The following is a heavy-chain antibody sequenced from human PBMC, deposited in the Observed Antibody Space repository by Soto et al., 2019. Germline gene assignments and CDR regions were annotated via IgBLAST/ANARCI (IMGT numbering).Heavy chain of an antibody. CDR1: GGTFSSYA. J-gene: IGHJ5*02. D-gene: IGHD2-2*01. Sequence: QVQLVQSGAEVKKPGSSVKVSCKASGGTFSSYAISWVRQAPGQGLEWMGGIIPIFGTANYAQKFQGRVTITADESTSTAYMELSSLRSEDTAVYYCASIDIVLVPAVPYNWFDPWGQGTLVTVSS. CDR3: ASIDIVLVPAVPYNWFDP. CDR2: IIPIFGTA. V-gene: IGHV1-69*12.